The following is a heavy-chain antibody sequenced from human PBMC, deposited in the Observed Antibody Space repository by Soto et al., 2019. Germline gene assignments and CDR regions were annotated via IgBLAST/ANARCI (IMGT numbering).Heavy chain of an antibody. CDR2: INSDGSST. D-gene: IGHD3-10*01. CDR1: GFTFSSYW. CDR3: ARVYYYGSGSYYSYYGMDV. Sequence: QPGGSLRLSCAASGFTFSSYWMHWVRQAPGKGLVWVSRINSDGSSTSYADSVKGRFTISRDNAKNTLYLQMNSLRAEDTAVYYCARVYYYGSGSYYSYYGMDVWGQGTTVTVSS. V-gene: IGHV3-74*01. J-gene: IGHJ6*02.